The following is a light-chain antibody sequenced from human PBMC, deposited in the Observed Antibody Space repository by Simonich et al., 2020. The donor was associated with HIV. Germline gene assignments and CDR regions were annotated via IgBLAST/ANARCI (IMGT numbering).Light chain of an antibody. J-gene: IGKJ1*01. CDR3: QQYYSTPPT. V-gene: IGKV3-11*01. CDR2: DAS. CDR1: QSINNH. Sequence: EIVLTQSPATLSLSPGERATLSCRASQSINNHLAWYQQKLGQAPRLLIYDASKRATGIPARFSASGSGTDFTLTISSLQAEDVAIYYCQQYYSTPPTFGQGTKVEIK.